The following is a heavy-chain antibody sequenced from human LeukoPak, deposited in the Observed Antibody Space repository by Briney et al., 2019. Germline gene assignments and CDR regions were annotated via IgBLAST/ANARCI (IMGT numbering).Heavy chain of an antibody. V-gene: IGHV1-46*01. J-gene: IGHJ4*02. CDR3: AREAGTAMAPFDY. CDR1: GYTFASYY. CDR2: INPSGGST. D-gene: IGHD5-18*01. Sequence: ASVKVSCKASGYTFASYYIHWVRQAPGQGLEWMGIINPSGGSTSYAQKFQGRVTMTRDTSTSTVYMELSSLRSEDTAVYYCAREAGTAMAPFDYWGQGTLVTVSS.